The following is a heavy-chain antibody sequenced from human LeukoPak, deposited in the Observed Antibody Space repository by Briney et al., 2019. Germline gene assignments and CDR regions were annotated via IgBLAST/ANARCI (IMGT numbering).Heavy chain of an antibody. V-gene: IGHV4-34*01. J-gene: IGHJ3*02. D-gene: IGHD3-10*01. CDR3: ARSRSSEITMVRGVIRAFDI. CDR1: GGSFSGYY. Sequence: PSETLSLTCAVYGGSFSGYYWSWIRQPPGKGLEWIGEINHSGSTNYNPSLKSRVTISVDTSKNQFSLKLSSVTAADTAVYYCARSRSSEITMVRGVIRAFDIWGQGTMVTVSS. CDR2: INHSGST.